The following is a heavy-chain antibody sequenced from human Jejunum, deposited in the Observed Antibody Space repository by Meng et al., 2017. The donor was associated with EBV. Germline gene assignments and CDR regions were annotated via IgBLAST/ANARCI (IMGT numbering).Heavy chain of an antibody. V-gene: IGHV4-39*01. D-gene: IGHD3-22*01. CDR1: GCSISSYTYY. CDR3: ARVDYYDTSGNVDF. Sequence: QPHLQEPGPGLVKTSDTLSPTCSVSGCSISSYTYYWCWIRQPPGKGLEWIGTIDYRENTYYNPSLKRRITISVDTPKNQFSLKLTSMTAADTALYYCARVDYYDTSGNVDFWGQGALVTVSS. J-gene: IGHJ4*02. CDR2: IDYRENT.